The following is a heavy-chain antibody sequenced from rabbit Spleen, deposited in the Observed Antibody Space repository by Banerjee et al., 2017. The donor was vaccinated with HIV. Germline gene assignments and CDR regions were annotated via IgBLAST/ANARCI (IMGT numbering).Heavy chain of an antibody. Sequence: QEQLKESGGGLVQPGGSLKLSCKASGFDFSNYGVSWVRQAPGKGLEWIGYIDPVFGITYYASWVNGRFSISKTSSTTVTLHLTSLTAADTATYFCARGGGLWGQGTLVTVS. CDR2: IDPVFGIT. V-gene: IGHV1S39*01. CDR3: ARGGGL. J-gene: IGHJ4*01. CDR1: GFDFSNYG.